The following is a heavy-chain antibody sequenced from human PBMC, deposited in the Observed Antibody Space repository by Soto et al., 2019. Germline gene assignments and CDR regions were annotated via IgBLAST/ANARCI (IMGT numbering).Heavy chain of an antibody. CDR1: GYTFTSYD. V-gene: IGHV1-8*01. CDR2: MNPNSGNT. Sequence: ASVKVSCKASGYTFTSYDINWVRQATGQGLEWMGWMNPNSGNTGYAQKFQGRVIMTRNTSISTAYMELSSLRSEDTAVYYCASLKAIEYYDILTGSTHWFDPWGQGTLVTVSS. CDR3: ASLKAIEYYDILTGSTHWFDP. D-gene: IGHD3-9*01. J-gene: IGHJ5*02.